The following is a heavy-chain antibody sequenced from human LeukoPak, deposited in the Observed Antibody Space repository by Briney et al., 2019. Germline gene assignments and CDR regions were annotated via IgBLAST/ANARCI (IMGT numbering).Heavy chain of an antibody. V-gene: IGHV1-8*01. CDR1: GYIFTSYD. CDR2: MSPNSGNT. J-gene: IGHJ3*02. Sequence: ASVKVSCKASGYIFTSYDINWVRQATGQRLEWLGWMSPNSGNTGYAQNFQGRVTMTRSTALSTAYMELSSLKSDDTAVYYCARVFSSGPFGAFDIWGQGTMVTVSS. D-gene: IGHD6-19*01. CDR3: ARVFSSGPFGAFDI.